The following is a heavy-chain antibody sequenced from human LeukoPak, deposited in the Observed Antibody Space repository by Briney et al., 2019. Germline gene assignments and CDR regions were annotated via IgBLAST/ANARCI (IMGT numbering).Heavy chain of an antibody. D-gene: IGHD4-23*01. CDR2: FDPEDGET. V-gene: IGHV1-24*01. J-gene: IGHJ4*02. Sequence: ASVKVSCKVSGYTLTELSMHWVRQAHGKGLEWMGGFDPEDGETIYAQKFQGRVTMTEDTSTDTAYMELSSLRSEDTAVYYCATDSGGNYGGNSPFDYWGQGTLVTVSS. CDR3: ATDSGGNYGGNSPFDY. CDR1: GYTLTELS.